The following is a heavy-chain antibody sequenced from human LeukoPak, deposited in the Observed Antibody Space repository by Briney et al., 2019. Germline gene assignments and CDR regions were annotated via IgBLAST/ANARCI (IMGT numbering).Heavy chain of an antibody. CDR3: AKDWVIAAAGTDY. J-gene: IGHJ4*02. V-gene: IGHV3-30*02. CDR2: IRYDGSNK. Sequence: GGSLRLSCAASGFTFSSYGMHWVRQAPGKGLEWVAFIRYDGSNKYYADSVKGRFTISRDNSKNTLYLQMNSLGAEDTAVYYCAKDWVIAAAGTDYWGQGTLVTVSS. CDR1: GFTFSSYG. D-gene: IGHD6-13*01.